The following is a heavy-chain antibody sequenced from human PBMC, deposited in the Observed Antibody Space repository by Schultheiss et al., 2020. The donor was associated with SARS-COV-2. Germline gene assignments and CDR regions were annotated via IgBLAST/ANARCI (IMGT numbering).Heavy chain of an antibody. Sequence: GGSLRLSCAASGFTFSSYAMHWVRQAPGKGLEWVSAISGSGGSTYYADSLKGRVTISRDNSKNTLYLQMNSLRAEDTAVYYCAKCVGQWLVYDAFDIWGQGTMVTVSS. V-gene: IGHV3-23*01. CDR3: AKCVGQWLVYDAFDI. CDR1: GFTFSSYA. CDR2: ISGSGGST. J-gene: IGHJ3*02. D-gene: IGHD6-19*01.